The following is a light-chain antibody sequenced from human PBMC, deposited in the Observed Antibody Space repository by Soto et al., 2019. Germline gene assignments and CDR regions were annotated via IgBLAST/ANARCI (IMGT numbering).Light chain of an antibody. V-gene: IGKV3-11*01. J-gene: IGKJ4*01. CDR3: QQRVNWLT. Sequence: ETVLTQSPAILSLSPGERATLSCRASQSVGTYLDWYQQKLGQAPRLLIYDASNRATGIPARFSGSGSGTDFTLTISSLEPEDFAVYYCQQRVNWLTFGGGTKVEL. CDR2: DAS. CDR1: QSVGTY.